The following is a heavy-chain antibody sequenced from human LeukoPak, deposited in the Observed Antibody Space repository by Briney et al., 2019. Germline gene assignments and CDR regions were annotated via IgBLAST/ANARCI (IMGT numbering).Heavy chain of an antibody. J-gene: IGHJ4*02. CDR3: AKGGLLRYFDWSPRFDY. CDR2: ISGSGGST. D-gene: IGHD3-9*01. Sequence: PGGSLRLSCAASGFTFSSYAMSWVRQAPGKGLEWVSAISGSGGSTYYADSVKGRFTISRDNSKNTLYLQMNSLRAEDTAVYYCAKGGLLRYFDWSPRFDYWGQGTLVTVSS. CDR1: GFTFSSYA. V-gene: IGHV3-23*01.